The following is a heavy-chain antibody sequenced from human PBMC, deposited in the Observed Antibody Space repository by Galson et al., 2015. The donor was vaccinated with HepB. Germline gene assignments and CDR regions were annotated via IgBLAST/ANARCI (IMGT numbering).Heavy chain of an antibody. Sequence: ETLSLTCTVSGGSISSYYWSWIRQPPGKGLEWIGYIYYSGSTNYNPSLKSRVTISVDTSKNQFSLKLSSVAAADTAVYYCARGTDGSGSYYYYYYYGMDVWGQGTTVTVSS. CDR2: IYYSGST. J-gene: IGHJ6*02. V-gene: IGHV4-59*01. D-gene: IGHD3-10*01. CDR3: ARGTDGSGSYYYYYYYGMDV. CDR1: GGSISSYY.